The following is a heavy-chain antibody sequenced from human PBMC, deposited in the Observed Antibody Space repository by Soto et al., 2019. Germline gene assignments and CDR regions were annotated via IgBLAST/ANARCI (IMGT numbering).Heavy chain of an antibody. J-gene: IGHJ6*02. Sequence: DVQLLESGGHLVQPGGSLRLSCAASGFTFSSYAMSWVRQAPGKGLEWVSSVSAGGDMTYYSDSVKGRFTISRDNSNNALFLQMNSLRIEDTALYYCARGDRGGSGSPASYYYSGLDVWGQGTMVTVS. CDR1: GFTFSSYA. V-gene: IGHV3-23*01. CDR2: VSAGGDMT. CDR3: ARGDRGGSGSPASYYYSGLDV. D-gene: IGHD3-10*01.